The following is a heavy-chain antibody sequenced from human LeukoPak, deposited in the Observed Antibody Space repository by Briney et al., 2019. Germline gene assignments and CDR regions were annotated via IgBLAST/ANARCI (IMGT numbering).Heavy chain of an antibody. Sequence: GGSLRLSCVVSGFTFSSSAMSWVRQAPGKGLEWVSLISSNGASTYYADSVKGRFTISRDDSKNTLYLQMNSLRAEDTAVYCCAKDIQLSYWGLGALVTVSS. CDR3: AKDIQLSY. V-gene: IGHV3-23*01. CDR2: ISSNGAST. CDR1: GFTFSSSA. D-gene: IGHD1-1*01. J-gene: IGHJ4*02.